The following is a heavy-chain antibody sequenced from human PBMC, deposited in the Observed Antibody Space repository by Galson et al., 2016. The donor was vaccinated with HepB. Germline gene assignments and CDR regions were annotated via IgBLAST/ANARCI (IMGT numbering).Heavy chain of an antibody. V-gene: IGHV3-30-3*01. D-gene: IGHD5-12*01. CDR3: ARDLGGYSGYGGNYYGMDV. CDR1: GFTFRSYP. J-gene: IGHJ6*02. Sequence: SLRLSCAASGFTFRSYPMHWVRQAPGKGLEWVTVVPHYGTNKYHADSVKGRFTVSRDHSKSTVNLNMNRLRPEDTAVYYCARDLGGYSGYGGNYYGMDVWGQGTTVTVS. CDR2: VPHYGTNK.